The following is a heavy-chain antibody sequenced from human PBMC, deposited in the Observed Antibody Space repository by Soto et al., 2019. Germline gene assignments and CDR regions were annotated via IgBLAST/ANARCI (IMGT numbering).Heavy chain of an antibody. CDR3: ANRLEGDTDIRYFDWLLQKPFDY. D-gene: IGHD3-9*01. CDR1: GFTFSSYA. Sequence: GGSLRLSCAASGFTFSSYAMSWVRQAPGKGLEWVSAISGSGGSTYYADSVKGRFTISRDNSKNTLYLQMNSLRAEDTAVYYCANRLEGDTDIRYFDWLLQKPFDYWGQGTLVTVSS. CDR2: ISGSGGST. J-gene: IGHJ4*02. V-gene: IGHV3-23*01.